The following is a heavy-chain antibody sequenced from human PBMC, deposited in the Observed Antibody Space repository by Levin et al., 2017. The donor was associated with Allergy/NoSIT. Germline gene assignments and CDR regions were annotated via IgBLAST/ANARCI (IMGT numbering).Heavy chain of an antibody. Sequence: ASVKVSCKASGYTFTSYYMHWVRQAPGQGLEWMGIINPSGGGTSYAQKFQGRVTMTRDTSTSTAYMELSSLRSEDTAVYYCARVSSRAPEIVQGVIWLEPSDYWGQGTLVTVSS. D-gene: IGHD3-10*01. J-gene: IGHJ4*02. CDR3: ARVSSRAPEIVQGVIWLEPSDY. V-gene: IGHV1-46*01. CDR2: INPSGGGT. CDR1: GYTFTSYY.